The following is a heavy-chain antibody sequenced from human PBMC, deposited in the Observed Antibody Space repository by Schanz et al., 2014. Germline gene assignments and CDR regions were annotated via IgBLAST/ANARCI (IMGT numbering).Heavy chain of an antibody. D-gene: IGHD3-10*01. Sequence: QLQLVQSGAEVKKPGSSMKVSCKLSGGTFSSYTISWMRQAPGQGLEWMGKIIPVLNIATYAQRFQGRVSITADTSTNTAYMELSSLTSEDTAVHYCARGRGFYDYWGQGTLVTVSS. CDR2: IIPVLNIA. CDR1: GGTFSSYT. J-gene: IGHJ4*02. CDR3: ARGRGFYDY. V-gene: IGHV1-69*02.